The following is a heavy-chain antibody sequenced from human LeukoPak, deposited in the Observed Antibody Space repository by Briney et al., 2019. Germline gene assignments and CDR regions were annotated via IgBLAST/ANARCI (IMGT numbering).Heavy chain of an antibody. V-gene: IGHV4-30-2*01. D-gene: IGHD1-7*01. CDR1: GGSISSGGYY. CDR2: IYHSGST. Sequence: SQTLSLTCTVSGGSISSGGYYWSWIRQPPGKGLEWIGYIYHSGSTYYNPSLKSRVTISVDTSKNQFSLKLSSVTAADTAVYYCARGKTGTKAHFDYWGQGTLVTVSS. J-gene: IGHJ4*02. CDR3: ARGKTGTKAHFDY.